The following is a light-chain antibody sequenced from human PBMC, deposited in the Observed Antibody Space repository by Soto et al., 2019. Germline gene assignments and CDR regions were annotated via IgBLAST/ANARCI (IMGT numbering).Light chain of an antibody. CDR1: QGISNY. Sequence: DIQMTQSPSSLSASVGDRVTITCRASQGISNYLAWYQQKPGKVPKLLIYAASTLQSGVPSRFSGSGSGTDFTLTISSLQPADVATYYCQKYNSAPRITFGQGTRLEIK. CDR3: QKYNSAPRIT. CDR2: AAS. V-gene: IGKV1-27*01. J-gene: IGKJ5*01.